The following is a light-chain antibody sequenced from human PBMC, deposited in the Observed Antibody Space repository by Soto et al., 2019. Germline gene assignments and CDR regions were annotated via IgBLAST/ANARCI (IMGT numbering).Light chain of an antibody. CDR3: QQYGGSPRT. Sequence: IGLTQSPGTLSLSPGERATLSCRASQRVSSSCLAWYQQKRGQAPRLLIHGTSSRATGIPDRFSGSGSGTDFTLTISSLEPEDFAVYYCQQYGGSPRTLGQGTKVDIK. CDR2: GTS. CDR1: QRVSSSC. V-gene: IGKV3-20*01. J-gene: IGKJ1*01.